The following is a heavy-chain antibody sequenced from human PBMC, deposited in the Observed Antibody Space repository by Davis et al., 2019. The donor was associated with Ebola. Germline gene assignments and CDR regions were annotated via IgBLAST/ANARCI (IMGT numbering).Heavy chain of an antibody. CDR1: GGSISSSNW. Sequence: MPSETLSLTCAVSGGSISSSNWWSWVRQPPGKGLEWIGEIYHSGSTNYNPSLQSRVTISVDKSKNQFSLKLWSVTAADTAVYYCARGGFWDAFDIWGQGTMVTVSS. J-gene: IGHJ3*02. D-gene: IGHD3-3*01. CDR2: IYHSGST. CDR3: ARGGFWDAFDI. V-gene: IGHV4-4*02.